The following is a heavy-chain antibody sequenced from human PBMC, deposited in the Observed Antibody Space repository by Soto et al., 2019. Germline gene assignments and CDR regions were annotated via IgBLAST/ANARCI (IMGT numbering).Heavy chain of an antibody. D-gene: IGHD2-21*02. CDR2: VSGSGDST. V-gene: IGHV3-23*01. CDR1: AFTFSSYA. J-gene: IGHJ4*02. Sequence: EVQLLESGGGLAQPGGSLRLSCAASAFTFSSYAMSWVRQAPGKGLEWVSAVSGSGDSTYYADSVKGRFTISRDNSKNTLYLQRNSLRAEDTAVCYCAKGRASDWPGCTKDCWGQGTLVTV. CDR3: AKGRASDWPGCTKDC.